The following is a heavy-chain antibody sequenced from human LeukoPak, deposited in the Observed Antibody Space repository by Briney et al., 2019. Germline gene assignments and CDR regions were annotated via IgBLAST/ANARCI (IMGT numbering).Heavy chain of an antibody. CDR2: ISWNSGSI. CDR1: GFTFSSYW. J-gene: IGHJ4*02. Sequence: GGSLRLSCAASGFTFSSYWMHWVRQAPGKGLEWVSGISWNSGSIGYADSVKGRFTISRDNAKNSLYLQMNSLRAEDTALYYCAKGTMTTVTDFDYWGQGTLVTVSS. CDR3: AKGTMTTVTDFDY. D-gene: IGHD4-17*01. V-gene: IGHV3-9*01.